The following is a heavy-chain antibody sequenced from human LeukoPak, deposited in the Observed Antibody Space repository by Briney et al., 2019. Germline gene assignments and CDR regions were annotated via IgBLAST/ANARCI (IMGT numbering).Heavy chain of an antibody. Sequence: GGSLRLSCAASGFTFSSYSMNWVRQAPGKGLDWVSYISSSSSTIYYADSVKGRFTISRDNAKNSLYLQMNSLRAEDTAVYYCARAPRGYDILTGYYMDVWGKGTTVTVSS. V-gene: IGHV3-48*01. D-gene: IGHD3-9*01. J-gene: IGHJ6*03. CDR3: ARAPRGYDILTGYYMDV. CDR1: GFTFSSYS. CDR2: ISSSSSTI.